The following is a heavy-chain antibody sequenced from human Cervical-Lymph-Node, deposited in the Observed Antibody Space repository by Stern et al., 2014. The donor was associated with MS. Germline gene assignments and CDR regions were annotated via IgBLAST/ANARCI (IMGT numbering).Heavy chain of an antibody. J-gene: IGHJ2*01. CDR1: GFTFSSYA. D-gene: IGHD2-21*02. CDR2: ISSNGGST. CDR3: ARGVTYCGGDCYGWYFDL. V-gene: IGHV3-64*01. Sequence: EDKLVESGGGLVQPGGSLRLSCAASGFTFSSYAMHWVRQAPGKGLEYVSVISSNGGSTYYANSVKGRFTISRDNSKNTLYLHMGSLRVEDMAVYYCARGVTYCGGDCYGWYFDLWGRGTLVTVSS.